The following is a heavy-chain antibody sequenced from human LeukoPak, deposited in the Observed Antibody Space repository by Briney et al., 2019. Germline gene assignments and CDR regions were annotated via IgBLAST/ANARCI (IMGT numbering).Heavy chain of an antibody. Sequence: TGGSLRLSCAASGFTFSSYSMNWVRQAPGKGLEWVSSISSSSRYIYYADSVKGRFTISRDNAKNSLYLQMNSLRAGDTAVYYCARDRDSGSYNYWGQGTLVTVSS. J-gene: IGHJ4*02. CDR2: ISSSSRYI. CDR1: GFTFSSYS. CDR3: ARDRDSGSYNY. V-gene: IGHV3-21*01. D-gene: IGHD1-26*01.